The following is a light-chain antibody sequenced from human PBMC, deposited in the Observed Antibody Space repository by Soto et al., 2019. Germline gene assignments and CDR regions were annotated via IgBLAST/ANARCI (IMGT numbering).Light chain of an antibody. CDR3: QQFNSYPFT. CDR1: QGISSA. CDR2: DAS. J-gene: IGKJ3*01. Sequence: AIQLTQSPSSLSASVGDRVTITCRASQGISSALAWYQQKPGKAPKLLIYDASSLESGVPSRFSGSGSRTDFTLTISSLHPEDFATYYCQQFNSYPFTFGPGTKVDIK. V-gene: IGKV1-13*02.